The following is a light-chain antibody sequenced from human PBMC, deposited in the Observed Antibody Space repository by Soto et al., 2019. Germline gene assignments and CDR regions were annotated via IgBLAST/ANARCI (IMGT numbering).Light chain of an antibody. J-gene: IGKJ4*02. CDR2: KAS. Sequence: DVEMTQSPSTLPSSIGDRVTINCRASQNVSNWLVWYRLKPGKAPKLLIYKASRLESGVPSRFRASGSGTDVALAINSLQSDEFATYFCEQYSKESSFGGGTKLVIK. CDR3: EQYSKESS. V-gene: IGKV1-5*03. CDR1: QNVSNW.